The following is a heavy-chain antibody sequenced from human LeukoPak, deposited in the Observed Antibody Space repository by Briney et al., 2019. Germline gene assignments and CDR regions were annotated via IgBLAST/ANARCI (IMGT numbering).Heavy chain of an antibody. Sequence: GESLEISCKGFGYTFTRYWIAWVRQMPGKGLEWMGFIYPGDSETRYSPSFQGQVTISVDKSISTAYVQWSSLKASDTALYYCARSTGWYGHWGQGTLVTVSS. CDR1: GYTFTRYW. CDR3: ARSTGWYGH. J-gene: IGHJ4*02. D-gene: IGHD6-19*01. CDR2: IYPGDSET. V-gene: IGHV5-51*01.